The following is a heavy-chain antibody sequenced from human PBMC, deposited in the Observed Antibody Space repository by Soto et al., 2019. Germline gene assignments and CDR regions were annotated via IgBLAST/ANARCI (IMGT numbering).Heavy chain of an antibody. J-gene: IGHJ6*04. CDR3: ARRQIPPPTRGAANARGGMDV. V-gene: IGHV3-33*01. Sequence: QVQLVESGGGVVQPGRSLRLSCAASGFTFNNYGMHWVRQAPGKGLEWLAVIWNDGSNSSYANSVKGRFTISRDNSKNTLYLQMSSLRADDTAVYYCARRQIPPPTRGAANARGGMDVWGKGTTVTVSS. CDR2: IWNDGSNS. D-gene: IGHD6-13*01. CDR1: GFTFNNYG.